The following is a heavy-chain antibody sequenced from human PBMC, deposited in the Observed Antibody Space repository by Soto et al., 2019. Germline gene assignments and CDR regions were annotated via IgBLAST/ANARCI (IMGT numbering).Heavy chain of an antibody. V-gene: IGHV3-48*01. D-gene: IGHD3-10*01. J-gene: IGHJ4*02. CDR3: ARDSTPYYGSGSSDY. CDR1: GFSFSSHS. CDR2: ISSRSSLI. Sequence: EVQLVESGGGLVQPGGSLRLSCAASGFSFSSHSFNWVRQAPGQGLEWVAYISSRSSLILYADSVRGRFVISRDNALNSLYLQMNSLSAEDTAVYYCARDSTPYYGSGSSDYWGQGTLVTVSS.